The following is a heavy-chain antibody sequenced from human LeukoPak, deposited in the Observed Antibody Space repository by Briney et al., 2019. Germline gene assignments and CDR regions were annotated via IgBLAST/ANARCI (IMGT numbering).Heavy chain of an antibody. Sequence: ASVKVSCKTSGYTFTAYYIHWVRQAPGQGLEWMGWLNPNSGATNYARKFQGRVTVTRDTSISTAYMDLYSLTSDDTAVYYCTRGPKNYPDYWGQGTLVTVSS. CDR3: TRGPKNYPDY. D-gene: IGHD5-24*01. V-gene: IGHV1-2*02. CDR1: GYTFTAYY. J-gene: IGHJ4*02. CDR2: LNPNSGAT.